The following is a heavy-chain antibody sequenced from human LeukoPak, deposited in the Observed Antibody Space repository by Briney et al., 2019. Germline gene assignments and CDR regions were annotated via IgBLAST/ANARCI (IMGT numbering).Heavy chain of an antibody. J-gene: IGHJ3*02. Sequence: GGSLRLSCAASGFTVSGNYMSWVRQAPGKGLEWVSVIYSGGSTYYGDSGKGRFTISRDNSKNTLYLQMNSLRAEDTAVYYCARSYYDSSGYYPGAFDIWGQGTMVTVSS. CDR2: IYSGGST. CDR1: GFTVSGNY. V-gene: IGHV3-66*02. CDR3: ARSYYDSSGYYPGAFDI. D-gene: IGHD3-22*01.